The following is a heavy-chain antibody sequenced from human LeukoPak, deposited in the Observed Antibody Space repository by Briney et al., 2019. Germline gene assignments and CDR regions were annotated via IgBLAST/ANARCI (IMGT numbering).Heavy chain of an antibody. V-gene: IGHV4-4*07. Sequence: SETGSLTCTVSGVSISSHYWSWIRQPAGKGLEWIGRIYSIGSTNYNPSLSSRVTIAVDRSNNQFSLRLSSVTAADTAVYYCARDPAGGGAAAFDFWGQGTTVSASS. CDR3: ARDPAGGGAAAFDF. J-gene: IGHJ3*01. CDR1: GVSISSHY. D-gene: IGHD2-8*02. CDR2: IYSIGST.